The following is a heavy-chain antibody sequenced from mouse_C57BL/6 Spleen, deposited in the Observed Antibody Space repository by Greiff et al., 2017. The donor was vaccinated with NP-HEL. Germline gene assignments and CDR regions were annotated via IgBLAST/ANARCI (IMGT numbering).Heavy chain of an antibody. CDR2: IDPSDSET. J-gene: IGHJ1*03. V-gene: IGHV1-52*01. CDR3: ARSYSNHWYFDV. Sequence: QVQLQQPGAELVRPGSSVKLSCKASGYTFTSYWMHWVKQRPIQGLEWIGNIDPSDSETNYNQKFKDKATLTVDKSSSTAYMQLSRLTSEDSAVYYWARSYSNHWYFDVWGTGTTVTVSS. CDR1: GYTFTSYW. D-gene: IGHD2-5*01.